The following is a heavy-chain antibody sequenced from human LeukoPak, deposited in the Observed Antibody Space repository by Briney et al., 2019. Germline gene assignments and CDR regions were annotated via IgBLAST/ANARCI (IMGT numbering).Heavy chain of an antibody. CDR3: AKESGGLDP. V-gene: IGHV3-9*01. CDR2: ISWNSGSI. Sequence: GRSLRLSCAASGFTFDDYAMHWVRHAPGKGLEWVSGISWNSGSIGYADSVKGRFTISRDNAKNSLYLQMNSLRAEDTALYYCAKESGGLDPWGQGTLVNVSS. J-gene: IGHJ5*02. CDR1: GFTFDDYA. D-gene: IGHD3-10*01.